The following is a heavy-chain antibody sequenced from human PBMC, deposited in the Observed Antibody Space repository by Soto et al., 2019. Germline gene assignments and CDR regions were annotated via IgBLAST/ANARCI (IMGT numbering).Heavy chain of an antibody. CDR3: AKNGPSSGSGAFDI. J-gene: IGHJ3*02. CDR2: ISYDGNNK. V-gene: IGHV3-30*18. Sequence: QVQLVESGGGVVQPGRSLRLSCAASGFTFSNYGIHWVRQAPGKGLEWVAVISYDGNNKYYADSVKGRFTISRDNSKNTLYLQMNSLRAEDTAVYYCAKNGPSSGSGAFDIWGQGTMVTVSS. CDR1: GFTFSNYG. D-gene: IGHD3-10*01.